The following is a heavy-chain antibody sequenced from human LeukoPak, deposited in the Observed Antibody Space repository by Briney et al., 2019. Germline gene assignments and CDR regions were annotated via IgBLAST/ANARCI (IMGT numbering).Heavy chain of an antibody. CDR1: GFTFNNYA. Sequence: GGSLRLSCAASGFTFNNYAMTWVRQAPGKGLEWVSAISGSGGSTYYADSVKGRFTISRDNSKNTLYLQMNSLRAEDTAVYYCATATSDIVVVPAVQLFDYWGQGTLVTVSS. J-gene: IGHJ4*02. V-gene: IGHV3-23*01. CDR2: ISGSGGST. CDR3: ATATSDIVVVPAVQLFDY. D-gene: IGHD2-2*01.